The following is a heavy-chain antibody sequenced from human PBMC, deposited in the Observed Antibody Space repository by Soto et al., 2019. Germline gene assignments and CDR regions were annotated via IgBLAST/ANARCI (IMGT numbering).Heavy chain of an antibody. Sequence: QVQLVQSGAEVKKPGASVKVSCKASGYTFTSYGISWVRQAPGQGLEWMGWIGAYNGNTNYAQKLQGRVTMTTDTSTSTAYMELRSLRSDDTAVYYCARAKDIVVVPAAYPYYYYMDVWGKGTTVTVSS. V-gene: IGHV1-18*01. D-gene: IGHD2-2*01. J-gene: IGHJ6*03. CDR3: ARAKDIVVVPAAYPYYYYMDV. CDR2: IGAYNGNT. CDR1: GYTFTSYG.